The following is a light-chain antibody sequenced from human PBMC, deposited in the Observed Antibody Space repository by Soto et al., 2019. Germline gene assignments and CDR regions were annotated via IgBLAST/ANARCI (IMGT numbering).Light chain of an antibody. V-gene: IGKV1-27*01. J-gene: IGKJ3*01. CDR3: QKCDAAPFT. CDR2: SAS. Sequence: DFQMTQSRSSLSASVGDRVTITCRASQAIRNNLAWYQQKPGKLPHLLIYSASTLQSGVPSRFSGSGSGTDFILTISSLQPEDVGTYYCQKCDAAPFTFGPGTTVDIK. CDR1: QAIRNN.